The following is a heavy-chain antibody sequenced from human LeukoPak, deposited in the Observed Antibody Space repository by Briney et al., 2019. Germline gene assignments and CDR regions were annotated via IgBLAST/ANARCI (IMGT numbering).Heavy chain of an antibody. CDR1: GYSFTSYW. D-gene: IGHD3-9*01. V-gene: IGHV5-51*01. CDR3: VRVYRSPKYYDILTALGAHWYFDL. Sequence: SEESMKISCKGSGYSFTSYWIGWVRQMPGKGLEWMGIIYPGDSDTRYSPSFQGQVTISADKSISTAYLQWSSLKASDTAMYYCVRVYRSPKYYDILTALGAHWYFDLWGRGTLVTVSS. J-gene: IGHJ2*01. CDR2: IYPGDSDT.